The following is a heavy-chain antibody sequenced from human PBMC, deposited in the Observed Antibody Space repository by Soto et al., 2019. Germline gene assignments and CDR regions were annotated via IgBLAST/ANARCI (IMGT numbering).Heavy chain of an antibody. CDR3: ARRGSRLSVAVAAFDY. J-gene: IGHJ4*02. CDR2: IYYSGST. V-gene: IGHV4-39*02. D-gene: IGHD6-19*01. CDR1: GTSISSSDYY. Sequence: SETLSLTCTVSGTSISSSDYYWGWIRQPPGKGLEWITSIYYSGSTYYNPSLKSRLTISVDTSKNHFSLKLTSVTAADTAVYFCARRGSRLSVAVAAFDYWSQGTLVTV.